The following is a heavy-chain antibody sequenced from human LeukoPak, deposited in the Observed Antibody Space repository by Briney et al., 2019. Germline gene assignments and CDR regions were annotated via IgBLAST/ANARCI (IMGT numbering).Heavy chain of an antibody. CDR1: GASISTRGYY. CDR3: ARGVARSSKFHFSYYFDY. D-gene: IGHD6-6*01. CDR2: IYHSGST. J-gene: IGHJ4*02. Sequence: KPSETLSLTCTVSGASISTRGYYWGWIRQPPGKGLEWIGSIYHSGSTYYNPSLKSRVTISVDTSKNQFSLKLSSVTAADTAVYYCARGVARSSKFHFSYYFDYWGQGTLVTVSS. V-gene: IGHV4-39*07.